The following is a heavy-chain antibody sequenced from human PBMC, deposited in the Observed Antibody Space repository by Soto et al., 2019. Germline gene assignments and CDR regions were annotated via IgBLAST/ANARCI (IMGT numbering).Heavy chain of an antibody. Sequence: LKVSGAASGITCSSYAVHLVLQAPGKGLEWVAVISYDGSNKYYADSVKGRFTISRDNSKNTLYLQMNSLRAEDTAVYYCASDYCSGGSCYKNWFDPWGQRTLVTVSS. CDR3: ASDYCSGGSCYKNWFDP. CDR2: ISYDGSNK. J-gene: IGHJ5*02. V-gene: IGHV3-30-3*01. D-gene: IGHD2-15*01. CDR1: GITCSSYA.